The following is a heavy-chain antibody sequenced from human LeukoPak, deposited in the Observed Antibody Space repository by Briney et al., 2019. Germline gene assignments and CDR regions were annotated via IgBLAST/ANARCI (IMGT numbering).Heavy chain of an antibody. J-gene: IGHJ1*01. V-gene: IGHV1-8*01. CDR2: MNTNSGNT. CDR3: ARGLPKAVFRMVIED. CDR1: GYPFTSYN. D-gene: IGHD3-3*01. Sequence: ASVKVSCKASGYPFTSYNGNWVRQATGQGLEWMGWMNTNSGNTGYSQNFQGRVTMTRDTSISTAYMELSSLMSEDTAVYHCARGLPKAVFRMVIEDWGQGTLVTVFS.